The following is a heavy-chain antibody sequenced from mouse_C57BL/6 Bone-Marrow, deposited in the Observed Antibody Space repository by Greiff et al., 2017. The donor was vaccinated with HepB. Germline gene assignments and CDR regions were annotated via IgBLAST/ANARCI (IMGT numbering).Heavy chain of an antibody. D-gene: IGHD2-1*01. CDR2: IYPGSGST. CDR3: ARRGVYGNYFAY. Sequence: QFQLQQPGAELVKPGASVKMSCKASGYTFTSYWITWVKQRPGQGLEWIGDIYPGSGSTNYNEKFKSKATLTVDTSSSTAYMQLSSLTSEDSAVYYCARRGVYGNYFAYWGQGTLVTLS. V-gene: IGHV1-55*01. CDR1: GYTFTSYW. J-gene: IGHJ3*01.